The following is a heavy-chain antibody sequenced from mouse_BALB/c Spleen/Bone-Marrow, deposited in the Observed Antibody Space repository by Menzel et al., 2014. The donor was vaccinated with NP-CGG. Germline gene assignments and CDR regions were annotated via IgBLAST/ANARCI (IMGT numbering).Heavy chain of an antibody. J-gene: IGHJ4*01. D-gene: IGHD4-1*01. CDR2: ISSGGGYT. Sequence: DVHLVESGGDLVKPGGSLKLSCAASGFTFSTYGMSWVRQTPDKRLEWVATISSGGGYTYYPDSVKGRFTISRDNANNTLYLQMSSLKSEDTAMYYCTRQRNWDHYAMGYWGQGTSVTVSS. V-gene: IGHV5-6*01. CDR3: TRQRNWDHYAMGY. CDR1: GFTFSTYG.